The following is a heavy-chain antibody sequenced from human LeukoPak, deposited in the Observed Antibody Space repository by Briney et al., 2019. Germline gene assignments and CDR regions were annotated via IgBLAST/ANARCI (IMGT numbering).Heavy chain of an antibody. J-gene: IGHJ4*02. CDR3: AGFGRYADY. CDR1: GFTFSSYW. D-gene: IGHD2-2*01. V-gene: IGHV3-23*01. Sequence: PGGSLRLSCAASGFTFSSYWMHWVRQAPGKGLEWVSAISGSGDSTYYADSGKGRFTISRDNSKNTLYLQMNSLRAEDTAVYYCAGFGRYADYWGQGTLVTVSS. CDR2: ISGSGDST.